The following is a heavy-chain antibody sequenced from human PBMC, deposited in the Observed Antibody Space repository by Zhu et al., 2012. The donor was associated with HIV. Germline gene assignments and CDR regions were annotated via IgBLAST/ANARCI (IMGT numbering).Heavy chain of an antibody. CDR3: AKDSPRYGSGSRGAFDI. CDR1: GFTFDDYA. CDR2: ISRDGGST. D-gene: IGHD3-10*01. V-gene: IGHV3-43D*04. J-gene: IGHJ3*02. Sequence: EVQLVESGGVVVQPGGSLRLSCAASGFTFDDYAMHWVRQAPGKGLEWVSLISRDGGSTYYADSVKGRFTISRDNSKNSLYLQMNSLRAEDTALYYCAKDSPRYGSGSRGAFDIWGQGTMVTVSS.